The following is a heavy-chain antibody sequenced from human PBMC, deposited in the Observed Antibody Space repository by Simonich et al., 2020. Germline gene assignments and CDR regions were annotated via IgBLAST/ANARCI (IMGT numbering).Heavy chain of an antibody. D-gene: IGHD6-6*01. V-gene: IGHV3-7*01. CDR2: IKQDESEK. J-gene: IGHJ2*01. CDR1: GFTFSSYW. CDR3: AREYSSSSDPYWYFDL. Sequence: EVQLVESGGGLVQPGGSLRLSCAASGFTFSSYWISWVRQAPGMGLEWVAKIKQDESEKYYGDSVKGRFTIARDNAKNSLYLQMNSRRAEDTAVYYCAREYSSSSDPYWYFDLWGRGTLVTVSS.